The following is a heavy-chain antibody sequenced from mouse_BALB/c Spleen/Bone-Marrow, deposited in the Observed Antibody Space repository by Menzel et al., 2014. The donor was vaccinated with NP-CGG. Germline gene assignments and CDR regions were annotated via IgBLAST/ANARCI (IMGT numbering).Heavy chain of an antibody. D-gene: IGHD2-14*01. CDR3: ARAGYRYDVGYAMDY. CDR1: GDSITSGY. V-gene: IGHV3-8*02. Sequence: DVHLVESGPSLVKPSQTLSLTCSVTGDSITSGYWNWIRKFPGNKLEYMGYISHSGSTYYNPSLKSRISITRDTSKNQYYLQLNSGTTEDTAAYYCARAGYRYDVGYAMDYWGQGTSVTVSS. CDR2: ISHSGST. J-gene: IGHJ4*01.